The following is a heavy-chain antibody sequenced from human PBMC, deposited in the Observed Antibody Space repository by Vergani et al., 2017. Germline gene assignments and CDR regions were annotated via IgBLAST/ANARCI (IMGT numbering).Heavy chain of an antibody. J-gene: IGHJ4*02. CDR2: IYYIGST. CDR1: GGSISSYY. D-gene: IGHD3-9*01. Sequence: QVQLQESGPGLVKPSETLSLTCTVSGGSISSYYWSWIRQPPGKGLEWIGYIYYIGSTNYNPSLKSQVTISVDTSKSQFSLKLCSVTAADTAVYYCARLGLCYDILTGSVFDDWGQGTLVTVS. V-gene: IGHV4-59*01. CDR3: ARLGLCYDILTGSVFDD.